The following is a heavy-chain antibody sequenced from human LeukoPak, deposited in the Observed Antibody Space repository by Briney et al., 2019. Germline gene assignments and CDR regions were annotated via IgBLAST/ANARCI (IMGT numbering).Heavy chain of an antibody. J-gene: IGHJ4*02. D-gene: IGHD3-22*01. Sequence: PWGSLRLSCAASGFTFSSSWMHWVRQPPGQGLVWVSRSNGYWSIASYADCVKGRFTISRDNAKNTLALQMNSLRAEDTALYYCARGGSGYCNYWGQGTLVTVSS. CDR3: ARGGSGYCNY. V-gene: IGHV3-74*01. CDR1: GFTFSSSW. CDR2: SNGYWSIA.